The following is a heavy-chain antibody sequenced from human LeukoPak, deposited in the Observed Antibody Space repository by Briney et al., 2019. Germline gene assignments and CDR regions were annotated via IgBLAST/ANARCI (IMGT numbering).Heavy chain of an antibody. CDR2: ITTGTTV. V-gene: IGHV3-48*03. CDR1: GFSFNAYE. CDR3: ARVNGMDV. J-gene: IGHJ6*02. Sequence: PGGSLRLSCAASGFSFNAYEMNWVRQAPGKGLEWVSYITTGTTVYYADSVKGRFTISRDNAKNSLYLQMNSLRAEDTAVYYCARVNGMDVWGQGTTVTVSS.